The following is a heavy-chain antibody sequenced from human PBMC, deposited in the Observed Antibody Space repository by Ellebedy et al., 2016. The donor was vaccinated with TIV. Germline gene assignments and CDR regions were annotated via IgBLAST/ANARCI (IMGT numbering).Heavy chain of an antibody. Sequence: PGGSLRLSCAGSGFTVSDYFMSWVRQAPGKGLEWVSYITSSGSTIYYADSVKGRFTVARDNAKNSLYLQRNSLRGDDTAVYYCGRAREPGYFAYYYYGMDVWGQGTTVTVSS. CDR3: GRAREPGYFAYYYYGMDV. J-gene: IGHJ6*02. CDR2: ITSSGSTI. D-gene: IGHD3-9*01. V-gene: IGHV3-11*01. CDR1: GFTVSDYF.